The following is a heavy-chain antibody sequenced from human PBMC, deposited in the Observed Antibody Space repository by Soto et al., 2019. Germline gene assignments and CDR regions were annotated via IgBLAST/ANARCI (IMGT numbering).Heavy chain of an antibody. D-gene: IGHD3-9*01. J-gene: IGHJ6*02. Sequence: EVQLLESGGGLVQPGGSLRLSCAASGFTFSSYAMSWVRQAPGKGLEWVSAISGSGGSTYYADSVKGRFTISRDNSKNTLYLQMNSLRAEDTAVYYCAKPKLRYFDWLLRGVTTSNYYGMDVWGQGTTVTVSS. CDR3: AKPKLRYFDWLLRGVTTSNYYGMDV. CDR1: GFTFSSYA. CDR2: ISGSGGST. V-gene: IGHV3-23*01.